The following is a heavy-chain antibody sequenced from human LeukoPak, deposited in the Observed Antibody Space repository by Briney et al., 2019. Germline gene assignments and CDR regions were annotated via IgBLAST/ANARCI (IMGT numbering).Heavy chain of an antibody. D-gene: IGHD3-22*01. Sequence: GASVKVSCKASGYTFTSYYMHWVRQAPGQGLEWMGIINPSGGSTNYAQKFQGRVTITADKSTSTAYMELSSLRSEDTAVYYCARAGDTMIVDSNWFDPWGQGTLVTVSS. CDR2: INPSGGST. V-gene: IGHV1-46*01. CDR3: ARAGDTMIVDSNWFDP. J-gene: IGHJ5*02. CDR1: GYTFTSYY.